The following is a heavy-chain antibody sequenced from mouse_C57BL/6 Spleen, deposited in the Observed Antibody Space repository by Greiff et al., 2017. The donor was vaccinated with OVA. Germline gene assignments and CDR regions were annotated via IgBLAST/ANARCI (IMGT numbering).Heavy chain of an antibody. CDR3: ARRDGITTVDYAMDY. CDR2: IDPSDSYT. CDR1: GYTFTSYW. V-gene: IGHV1-50*01. D-gene: IGHD1-1*01. J-gene: IGHJ4*01. Sequence: QVQLQQPGAELVKPGASVKLSCKASGYTFTSYWMQWVKQRPGQGLEWIGEIDPSDSYTNYNQKFKGKATLTVDTSSSTAYMQLSSLTSEDSAVYYCARRDGITTVDYAMDYWGQGTSVTVSS.